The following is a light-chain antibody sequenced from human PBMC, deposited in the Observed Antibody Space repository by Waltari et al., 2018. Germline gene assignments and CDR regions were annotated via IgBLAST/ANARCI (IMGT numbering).Light chain of an antibody. CDR1: QRVKNN. V-gene: IGKV1-5*03. Sequence: IQMTKSPSTLSAYVGDRVIITCRAIQRVKNNLARYQQKPGKAPKVLVHKSSRLESGVPSRFSGSGYGTEFTLTISSLQPDDFATYYCQEYDSLPVTFGGGTKVEIK. J-gene: IGKJ4*01. CDR2: KSS. CDR3: QEYDSLPVT.